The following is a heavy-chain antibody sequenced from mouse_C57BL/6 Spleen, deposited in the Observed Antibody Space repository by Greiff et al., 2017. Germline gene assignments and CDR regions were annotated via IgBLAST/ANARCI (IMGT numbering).Heavy chain of an antibody. CDR1: GFSLTSYG. CDR3: ARKGAHYYAMDY. Sequence: VKLQESGPGLVQPSQSLSITCTVSGFSLTSYGVHWVRQSPGKGLEWLGVICSGGSTDYNAAFISRLSISKDNSKSQVFFKMNSLQADDTAIYYCARKGAHYYAMDYWGQGTSVTVSS. CDR2: ICSGGST. J-gene: IGHJ4*01. V-gene: IGHV2-2*01.